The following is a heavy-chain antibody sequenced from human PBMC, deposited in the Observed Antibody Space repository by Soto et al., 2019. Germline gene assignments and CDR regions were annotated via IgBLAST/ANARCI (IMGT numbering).Heavy chain of an antibody. CDR3: AHRPNCWSTSCFYFDS. CDR2: VYWDDEK. Sequence: QITLKESGPTLVKPTQTLTLTCTFSGFSLSTSGVGVGWIRQPPGKALEWLALVYWDDEKRYSPSLKSRLTITKDTSKNQVVLTMTNMDPVDTATYHCAHRPNCWSTSCFYFDSWGQGILVTVSS. J-gene: IGHJ4*02. CDR1: GFSLSTSGVG. V-gene: IGHV2-5*02. D-gene: IGHD2-2*01.